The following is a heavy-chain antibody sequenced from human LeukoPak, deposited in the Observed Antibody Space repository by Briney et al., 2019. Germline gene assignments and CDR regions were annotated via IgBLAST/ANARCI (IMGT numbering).Heavy chain of an antibody. CDR3: AKDGNAHAYYFYHTDV. Sequence: PGGSLRLSCAASGFSFSSYEMNWVRQAPGKGLEWVAVISYGGSTKYYGDSVKGRFTISRDNSKNTLDLQMNSLRAEDTAIYYCAKDGNAHAYYFYHTDVWGKGTTVTVSS. CDR2: ISYGGSTK. V-gene: IGHV3-30*18. CDR1: GFSFSSYE. J-gene: IGHJ6*03. D-gene: IGHD4-23*01.